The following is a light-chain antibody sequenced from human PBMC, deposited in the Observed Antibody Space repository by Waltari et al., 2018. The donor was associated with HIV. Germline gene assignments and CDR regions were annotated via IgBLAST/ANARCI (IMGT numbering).Light chain of an antibody. J-gene: IGKJ4*01. CDR3: QQLKTYPLS. Sequence: IQLTQYPSFLSASVGERLTITCRATQGVGSYLAWYQQKPGKAPNLLIYSVSVLQTGVPSRFSGSGSGTEFTLTISGLQPEDFATYYCQQLKTYPLSFGGGTKVEIK. CDR1: QGVGSY. CDR2: SVS. V-gene: IGKV1-9*01.